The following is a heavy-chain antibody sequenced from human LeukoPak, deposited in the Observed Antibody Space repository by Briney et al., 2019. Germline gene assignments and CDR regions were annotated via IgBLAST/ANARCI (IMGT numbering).Heavy chain of an antibody. D-gene: IGHD6-25*01. CDR1: GGSFSGYY. Sequence: PSETLSLTCAVYGGSFSGYYWGWIRQPPGKGLEWIGSIHHSGSTYKNPSPKSRVTISVDTSKNQFSLNLSSVTAADTAVYYCARASGIVAAAPYYYYMDVWGKGTTVTVSS. J-gene: IGHJ6*03. CDR2: IHHSGST. V-gene: IGHV4-34*11. CDR3: ARASGIVAAAPYYYYMDV.